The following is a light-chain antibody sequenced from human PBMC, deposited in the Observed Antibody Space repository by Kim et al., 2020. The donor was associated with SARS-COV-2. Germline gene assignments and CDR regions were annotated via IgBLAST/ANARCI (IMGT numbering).Light chain of an antibody. V-gene: IGKV3-20*01. Sequence: KTGQAPRLLIYGVSSRATGIPDRFSGSGAGTDFTLTIRRLEAEDFVVYYCKEYGSSPRSFGEGSKVE. CDR2: GVS. J-gene: IGKJ2*03. CDR3: KEYGSSPRS.